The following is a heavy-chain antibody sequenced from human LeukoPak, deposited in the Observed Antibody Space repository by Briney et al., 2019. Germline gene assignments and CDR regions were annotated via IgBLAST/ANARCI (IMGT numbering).Heavy chain of an antibody. Sequence: GGSLRLSCAASGFTFSSYEMNWVRQAPGKGLEWVSYISSSGSTIYYADSVKGRFTISRDNAKNSLYLQMNSLRAEDTAVYYCAREPGFCTNGVCYTCAFDYWGQGTLVTVSS. CDR3: AREPGFCTNGVCYTCAFDY. CDR2: ISSSGSTI. J-gene: IGHJ4*02. V-gene: IGHV3-48*03. D-gene: IGHD2-8*01. CDR1: GFTFSSYE.